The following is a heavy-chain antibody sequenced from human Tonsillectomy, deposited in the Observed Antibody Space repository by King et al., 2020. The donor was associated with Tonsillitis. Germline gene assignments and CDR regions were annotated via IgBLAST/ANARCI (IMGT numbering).Heavy chain of an antibody. J-gene: IGHJ2*01. D-gene: IGHD2-21*02. CDR1: GFTFSSYG. Sequence: VQLVESGGGVVQPGRSLRLSCAASGFTFSSYGMHWVRQAPGKGLEWVAVISYDGSNKYYADSVKGRFTISRDNSKNTLYLQMNSLRAEDTAVYYCAKSCGGGCYSAHVRYFDLWGRGTLVTVSS. V-gene: IGHV3-30*18. CDR3: AKSCGGGCYSAHVRYFDL. CDR2: ISYDGSNK.